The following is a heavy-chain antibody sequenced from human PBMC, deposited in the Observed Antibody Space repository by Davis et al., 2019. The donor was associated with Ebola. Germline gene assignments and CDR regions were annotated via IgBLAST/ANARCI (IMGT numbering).Heavy chain of an antibody. CDR1: GGSFSGYY. J-gene: IGHJ4*02. V-gene: IGHV4-34*01. CDR3: AREGGIAARIDY. Sequence: PSETLSLTCAVYGGSFSGYYWSWIRQPPGKGLEWIGEINHSGSTNYNPSLKSRVTISVDTSKNQFSLKLSSVTAADTAVYYCAREGGIAARIDYWGQGTLVTVSS. D-gene: IGHD6-6*01. CDR2: INHSGST.